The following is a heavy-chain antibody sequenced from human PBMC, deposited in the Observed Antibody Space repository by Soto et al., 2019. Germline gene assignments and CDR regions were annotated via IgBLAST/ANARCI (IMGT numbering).Heavy chain of an antibody. CDR3: AKGGQSYDY. CDR2: ISTSVGST. Sequence: EVQLLESGGGSVQPGGSLRLSCAASGFTFSTYAMSWVRQAPGKGLEWVSAISTSVGSTYYTDSVKGRFTISRDNSKNALYLQMNSLRAEDTAVYYCAKGGQSYDYWGQGPLVTVSS. CDR1: GFTFSTYA. D-gene: IGHD3-10*01. V-gene: IGHV3-23*01. J-gene: IGHJ4*02.